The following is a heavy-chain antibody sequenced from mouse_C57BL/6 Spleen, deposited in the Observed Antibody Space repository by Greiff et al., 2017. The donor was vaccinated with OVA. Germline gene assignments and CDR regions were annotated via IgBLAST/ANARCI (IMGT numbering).Heavy chain of an antibody. D-gene: IGHD1-1*01. Sequence: QVQLQQSGAELARPGASVKLSCKASGYTFTSYGISWVKQRTGQGLEWIGAIYPRSGNTYYNEKFKGKATLTADKSSSTAYMELRSLTSEDSAVYCCAREGDYYGSSYAWFAYWGQGTLVTVSA. CDR1: GYTFTSYG. V-gene: IGHV1-81*01. J-gene: IGHJ3*01. CDR2: IYPRSGNT. CDR3: AREGDYYGSSYAWFAY.